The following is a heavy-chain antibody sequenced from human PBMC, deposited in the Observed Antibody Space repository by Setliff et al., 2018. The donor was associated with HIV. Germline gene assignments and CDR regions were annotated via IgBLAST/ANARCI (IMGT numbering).Heavy chain of an antibody. Sequence: SETLSRTCTVADGSISTGSYYWSWVRQPAGRGLEWIGRIYTSGSTNYNPSLKSRVTMSVDTSKNQFSLNLTSVTAADTAVYYCARGRFVGFDYWGQGTLVTVSS. J-gene: IGHJ4*02. CDR3: ARGRFVGFDY. CDR2: IYTSGST. D-gene: IGHD3-16*02. V-gene: IGHV4-61*02. CDR1: DGSISTGSYY.